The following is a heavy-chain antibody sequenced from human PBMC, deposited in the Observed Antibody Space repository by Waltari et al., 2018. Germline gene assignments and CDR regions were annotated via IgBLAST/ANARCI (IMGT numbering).Heavy chain of an antibody. CDR3: ATRFSSHSSGGV. CDR2: INHSGST. J-gene: IGHJ4*02. CDR1: GGSFSGYY. V-gene: IGHV4-34*01. Sequence: QVQLQQWGAGLLKPSETLSLTCAVYGGSFSGYYWSWIHQPPGKGLEWIGEINHSGSTNYNPSLKSRVTLSVDTSKNQFSLKLSSVTAADTAVYYCATRFSSHSSGGVWGQGTLVTVSS. D-gene: IGHD6-19*01.